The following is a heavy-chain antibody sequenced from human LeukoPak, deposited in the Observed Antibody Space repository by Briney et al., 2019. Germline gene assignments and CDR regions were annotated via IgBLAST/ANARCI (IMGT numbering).Heavy chain of an antibody. J-gene: IGHJ6*03. CDR2: IKQDGSEK. CDR3: ARDAYSSSWRYYYYYYYMDV. D-gene: IGHD6-13*01. CDR1: GFTFSSYW. V-gene: IGHV3-7*01. Sequence: GGSLRLSCAASGFTFSSYWMSWVRQAPGKGLEWVANIKQDGSEKYYVDSVKGRFTISRDNAKNSLYLQMNSLRAEDTAVYYCARDAYSSSWRYYYYYYYMDVWGKGTTVTVSS.